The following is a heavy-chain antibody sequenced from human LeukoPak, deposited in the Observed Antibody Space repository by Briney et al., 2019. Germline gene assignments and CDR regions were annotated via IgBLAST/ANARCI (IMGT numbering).Heavy chain of an antibody. J-gene: IGHJ4*02. Sequence: TGGSLRLSCAVSGFTFSCYWMSWVRQAPGKGLEWVANIMQDGSEKYYVDSVKGRFTISRDNAKNSLYLQMNSLRAEDTAVYYCARVCSGGSCRDYWGQGTLVTVSS. CDR3: ARVCSGGSCRDY. D-gene: IGHD2-15*01. CDR1: GFTFSCYW. CDR2: IMQDGSEK. V-gene: IGHV3-7*01.